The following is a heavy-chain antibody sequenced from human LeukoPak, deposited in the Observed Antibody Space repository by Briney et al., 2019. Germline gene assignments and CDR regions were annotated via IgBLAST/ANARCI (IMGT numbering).Heavy chain of an antibody. V-gene: IGHV1-69*01. D-gene: IGHD3-16*01. CDR1: GGTFSSYA. CDR3: ARDKRGYAFDI. J-gene: IGHJ3*02. CDR2: IIPIFGTA. Sequence: ASVKVSCKASGGTFSSYAISWVRQAPGQGLEWMGGIIPIFGTANYAQKFQGRVTITADESTSTAYMELSSLRSENTAVYYCARDKRGYAFDIWGQGTMVTVSS.